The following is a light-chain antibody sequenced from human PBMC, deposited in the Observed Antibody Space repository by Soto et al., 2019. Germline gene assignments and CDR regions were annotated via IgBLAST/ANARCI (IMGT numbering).Light chain of an antibody. J-gene: IGKJ1*01. V-gene: IGKV3-15*01. CDR3: QQYNNWPQT. CDR1: QSVGSD. CDR2: GAS. Sequence: EIVMRQSPATLSVYPGERATLSCRASQSVGSDLAWYQQKPGQAPRLLIYGASTRATGIPARFSGSGSGTEFTLTISSLQSEDFAVYYCQQYNNWPQTFGQGTKV.